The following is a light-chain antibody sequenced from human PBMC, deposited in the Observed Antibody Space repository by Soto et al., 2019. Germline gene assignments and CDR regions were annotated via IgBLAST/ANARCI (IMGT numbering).Light chain of an antibody. CDR2: GAS. CDR3: QQYYHWPRT. Sequence: EIVMTQHPATLSVSPGERATLPCRASQSVSSNLAWYQHKPVQAPRLLVYGASTRASGIPDRFSVSGSGTEFTLSISSLQSEDFAVYYCQQYYHWPRTFRQGTKVDI. V-gene: IGKV3-15*01. J-gene: IGKJ1*01. CDR1: QSVSSN.